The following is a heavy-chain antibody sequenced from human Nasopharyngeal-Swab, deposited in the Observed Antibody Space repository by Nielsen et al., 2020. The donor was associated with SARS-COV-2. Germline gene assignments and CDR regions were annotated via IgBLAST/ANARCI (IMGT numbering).Heavy chain of an antibody. Sequence: GGSLRLSCAASGFTFSTYDMHWVRQTPGKGLEWVANIKQDGSEKYYVDSVKGRFTISRDNAKNSLYLQMNSLRAEDTAVYYCARDDDFWSGYSNGMDVWGQGTTVTVSS. J-gene: IGHJ6*02. D-gene: IGHD3-3*01. CDR3: ARDDDFWSGYSNGMDV. CDR2: IKQDGSEK. V-gene: IGHV3-7*01. CDR1: GFTFSTYD.